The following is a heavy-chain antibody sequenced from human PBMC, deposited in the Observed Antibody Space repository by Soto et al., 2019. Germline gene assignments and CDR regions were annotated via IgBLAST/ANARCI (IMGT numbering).Heavy chain of an antibody. V-gene: IGHV1-3*01. CDR2: INAGNGYT. J-gene: IGHJ4*02. CDR1: GYTFTSYA. D-gene: IGHD6-19*01. Sequence: QVQLVQSGADVKKPGASVKVSCKASGYTFTSYAIHWVRQAPGQRLEWMGWINAGNGYTKYSQKLQGRVTITRDTSATTAYVELSSLTSEDTAVYYCTRDPATYSSGYDYWGQGTPVIVSS. CDR3: TRDPATYSSGYDY.